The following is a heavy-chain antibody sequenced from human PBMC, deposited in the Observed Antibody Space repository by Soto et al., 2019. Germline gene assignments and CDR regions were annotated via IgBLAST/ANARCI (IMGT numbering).Heavy chain of an antibody. D-gene: IGHD3-22*01. CDR2: IYYSGST. Sequence: PSETLSLTCTVSGGSISSGDYYWSWIRQPPGKGLEWIGYIYYSGSTYYNPSLKSRVTISVDTSKNQFSLKLSSVTAADTAVYYCARAGNYYDSSGYWGAFDIGGQGTMATVSS. CDR1: GGSISSGDYY. CDR3: ARAGNYYDSSGYWGAFDI. V-gene: IGHV4-30-4*01. J-gene: IGHJ3*02.